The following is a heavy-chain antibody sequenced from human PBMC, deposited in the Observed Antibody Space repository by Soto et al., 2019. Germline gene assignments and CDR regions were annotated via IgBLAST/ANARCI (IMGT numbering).Heavy chain of an antibody. J-gene: IGHJ4*02. CDR3: AIHSTYYYDSSGPNPLGY. D-gene: IGHD3-22*01. V-gene: IGHV3-23*01. CDR1: GFTFSSYA. Sequence: HPGGSLRLSCAASGFTFSSYAMSWVRQAPGKGLEWVSAISGSGGSTYYADSVKGRFTISRDNSKNTLYLQMNSLRAEDTAVYYCAIHSTYYYDSSGPNPLGYWGQGTLVTVSS. CDR2: ISGSGGST.